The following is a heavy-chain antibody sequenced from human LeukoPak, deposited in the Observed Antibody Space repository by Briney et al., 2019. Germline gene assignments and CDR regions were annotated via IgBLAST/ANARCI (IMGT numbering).Heavy chain of an antibody. J-gene: IGHJ4*02. CDR3: ARSSVRYDSSGYPHY. Sequence: SETLPLTCTVSGGSISSYYWSWIRQPPGKGLEWIGYIYYSGSTNYNPSLKSRVTISVDTSKNQFSLKLSSVTAADTAVYYCARSSVRYDSSGYPHYWGQGTLVTVSS. CDR2: IYYSGST. CDR1: GGSISSYY. V-gene: IGHV4-59*01. D-gene: IGHD3-22*01.